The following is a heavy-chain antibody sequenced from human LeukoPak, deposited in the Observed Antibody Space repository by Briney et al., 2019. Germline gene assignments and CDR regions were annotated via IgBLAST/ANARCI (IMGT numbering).Heavy chain of an antibody. CDR2: ISGSGGST. J-gene: IGHJ4*02. Sequence: GGSLRLSCAASRFTFSSYAMSWVRQAPEKGLERVSAISGSGGSTYYADSVKGRFTISRDNSKNTLYLQMNSLRAEDTAVYYCAKEGTFPLGFWDNFDYWGQGTLVTVSS. D-gene: IGHD3-16*01. CDR3: AKEGTFPLGFWDNFDY. CDR1: RFTFSSYA. V-gene: IGHV3-23*01.